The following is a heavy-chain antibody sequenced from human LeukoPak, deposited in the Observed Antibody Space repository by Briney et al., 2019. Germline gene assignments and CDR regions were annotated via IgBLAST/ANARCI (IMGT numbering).Heavy chain of an antibody. CDR1: GFTFSAYA. CDR3: ARDPNGDYIGAFDM. V-gene: IGHV3-23*01. Sequence: GGSLRLSCTASGFTFSAYAMMWVPQAPGKGPEWVSAIRGGGGSAFYADSVKGRFTISRDNSKYTLFLQMNSLRAEHTAVYYCARDPNGDYIGAFDMWGPGTMVTVSS. CDR2: IRGGGGSA. J-gene: IGHJ3*02. D-gene: IGHD4-17*01.